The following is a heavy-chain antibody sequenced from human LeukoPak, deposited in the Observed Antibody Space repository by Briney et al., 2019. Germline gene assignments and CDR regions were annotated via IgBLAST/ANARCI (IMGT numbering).Heavy chain of an antibody. V-gene: IGHV4-39*02. CDR1: GGSISSSSYY. Sequence: SETLSLTCTVSGGSISSSSYYWGWIRQPPGKGLEWIGSIYYSGSTFYNPSLKSRVTRSVDTSKNHFSLKLSSVTAADTAVYYCASLSSDWFDPWGKGTLVTVSS. CDR2: IYYSGST. J-gene: IGHJ5*02. CDR3: ASLSSDWFDP. D-gene: IGHD3-10*01.